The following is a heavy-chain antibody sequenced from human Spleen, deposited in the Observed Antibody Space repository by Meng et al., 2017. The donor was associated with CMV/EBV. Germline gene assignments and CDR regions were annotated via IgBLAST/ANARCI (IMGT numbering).Heavy chain of an antibody. D-gene: IGHD2-15*01. CDR1: GFTFSDYY. Sequence: ASGFTFSDYYMSWIRQAPGKGLEWVSYSSSSGNTIYYADSVKDRFTISRDNAKNSLYLQMNSLRAEDTAVYYCARDEGRRSGGSHDYWGQGTLVTVSS. J-gene: IGHJ4*02. V-gene: IGHV3-11*04. CDR2: SSSSGNTI. CDR3: ARDEGRRSGGSHDY.